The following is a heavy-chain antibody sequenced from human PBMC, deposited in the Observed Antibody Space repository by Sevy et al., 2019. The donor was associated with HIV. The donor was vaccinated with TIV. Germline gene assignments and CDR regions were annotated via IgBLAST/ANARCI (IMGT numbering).Heavy chain of an antibody. V-gene: IGHV3-23*01. Sequence: GGSLRLSCAASGFTFSSYAMSWVRQAPGKGLEWVSAISGSGGSTYYADSVKGRFTISRDNSKNTLYLQMNSLRAEDTAVYYCAKDTLLLWFGESTPWYFDYWGQGTLVTVSS. D-gene: IGHD3-10*01. CDR2: ISGSGGST. CDR1: GFTFSSYA. J-gene: IGHJ4*02. CDR3: AKDTLLLWFGESTPWYFDY.